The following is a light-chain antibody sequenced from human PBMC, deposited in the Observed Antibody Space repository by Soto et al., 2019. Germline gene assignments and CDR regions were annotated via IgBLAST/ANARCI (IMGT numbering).Light chain of an antibody. CDR2: GAS. CDR1: QSVSSN. CDR3: QQYDKWLLYT. V-gene: IGKV3-15*01. J-gene: IGKJ2*01. Sequence: EIVMTQSPATQSVSPGERVTLSCRASQSVSSNLAWYQQKPGQAPRLLIFGASTRCTGIPARFSGSGSGTEFTITISSLQSEDYGVSYCQQYDKWLLYTFGQGTKLEIK.